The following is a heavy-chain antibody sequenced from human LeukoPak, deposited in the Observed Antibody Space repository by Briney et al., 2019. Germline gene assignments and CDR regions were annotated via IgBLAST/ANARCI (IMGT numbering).Heavy chain of an antibody. Sequence: GGSLRLSCAASGFTFSSYWMSWVRQAPGKGLEWVGRIKSKTDGGTTDYAAPVKGRFTISRDDSKNTLYLQMNSLKTEDTAVYYCTTDAHCSGGSCYYYYYYYYGMDVWGQGTTVTVSS. CDR3: TTDAHCSGGSCYYYYYYYYGMDV. J-gene: IGHJ6*02. CDR2: IKSKTDGGTT. V-gene: IGHV3-15*01. CDR1: GFTFSSYW. D-gene: IGHD2-15*01.